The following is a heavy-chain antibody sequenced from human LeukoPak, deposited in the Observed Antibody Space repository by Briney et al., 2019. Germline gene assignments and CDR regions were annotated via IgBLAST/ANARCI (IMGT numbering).Heavy chain of an antibody. CDR3: ARVRAAAGLEGVYFDY. D-gene: IGHD6-13*01. J-gene: IGHJ4*02. V-gene: IGHV1-2*02. CDR1: GYTFTGYY. Sequence: GASVKVSCKASGYTFTGYYMHWVRQAPGQGLEWMGWINPNSGGTNYAQKFQGRVTMTRDTSISTAYMELSRLRSDDTAVYYCARVRAAAGLEGVYFDYWGQETLVTVSS. CDR2: INPNSGGT.